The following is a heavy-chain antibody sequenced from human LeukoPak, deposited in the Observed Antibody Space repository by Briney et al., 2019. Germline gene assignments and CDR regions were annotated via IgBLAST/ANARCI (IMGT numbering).Heavy chain of an antibody. CDR1: GLTASHNVNNA. CDR3: AKGDYYGSGSTFKNGMDV. CDR2: ITTSGST. V-gene: IGHV3-23*01. J-gene: IGHJ6*02. D-gene: IGHD3-10*01. Sequence: GGSLRLSCAASGLTASHNVNNAMSWVRHAPGKGLEWVSGITTSGSTYYADSVKGRFTISRDNSKNTLYLQVNSLRAEDTAVYYCAKGDYYGSGSTFKNGMDVWGQGTTVTVSS.